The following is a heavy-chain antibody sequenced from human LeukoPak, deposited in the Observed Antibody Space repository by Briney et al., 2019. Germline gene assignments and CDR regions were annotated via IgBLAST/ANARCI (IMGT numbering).Heavy chain of an antibody. V-gene: IGHV1-46*01. CDR3: ARTAILEKAFDI. J-gene: IGHJ3*02. Sequence: ASVKVSCKASGYTFTSYYMHWVRQAPGQGLEWMGIINPSGGSTSYAQKFQGRVTITRDMSTSTVYMELSSLRSEDTAVYYCARTAILEKAFDIWGQGTMVTVSS. CDR1: GYTFTSYY. CDR2: INPSGGST. D-gene: IGHD2-21*02.